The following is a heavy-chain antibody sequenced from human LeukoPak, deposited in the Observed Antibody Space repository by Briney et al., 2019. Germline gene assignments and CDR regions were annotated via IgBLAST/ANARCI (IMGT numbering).Heavy chain of an antibody. CDR1: GFTFRDAG. J-gene: IGHJ4*02. CDR3: AHRDTAMVRVDY. Sequence: GGSLRLSCAASGFTFRDAGMSWVRQAPGKGLEWVGRIKSKSDGGTTDYAAPVKGRFTISRDGSKNTLYLEMSSLKTEDTAVYFCAHRDTAMVRVDYWGQGTLVTVSS. V-gene: IGHV3-15*01. CDR2: IKSKSDGGTT. D-gene: IGHD5-18*01.